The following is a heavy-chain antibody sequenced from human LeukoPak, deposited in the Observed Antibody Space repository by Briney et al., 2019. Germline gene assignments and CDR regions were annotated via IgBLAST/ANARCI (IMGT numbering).Heavy chain of an antibody. CDR2: FDPEDGET. Sequence: ASVKVSCKVSGYTLTELSMHWVRQAPGKGLEWMGGFDPEDGETIYAQKFQGRVTITADKSTSTAYMELSSLRSEDTAVYYCASLEEYWDAFDIWGQGTMVTVSS. CDR3: ASLEEYWDAFDI. V-gene: IGHV1-24*01. J-gene: IGHJ3*02. CDR1: GYTLTELS. D-gene: IGHD2/OR15-2a*01.